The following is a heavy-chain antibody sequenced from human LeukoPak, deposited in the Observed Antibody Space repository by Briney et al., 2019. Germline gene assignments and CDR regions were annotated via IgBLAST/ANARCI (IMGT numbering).Heavy chain of an antibody. D-gene: IGHD1-1*01. Sequence: PSETLSLTCTVSGGSISSHYWSWIRQPPGKGLEWIGYIYYSGSTNYNPSLKSRVTISVDTSKNQFSLKLSSVTAADTAVYYCATNEVSYYYYYMDVWGKGTTVTVSS. CDR3: ATNEVSYYYYYMDV. J-gene: IGHJ6*03. CDR1: GGSISSHY. CDR2: IYYSGST. V-gene: IGHV4-59*11.